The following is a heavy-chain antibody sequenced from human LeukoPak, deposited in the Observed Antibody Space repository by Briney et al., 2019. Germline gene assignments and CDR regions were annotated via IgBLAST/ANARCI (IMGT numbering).Heavy chain of an antibody. V-gene: IGHV1-2*02. CDR1: GYTFTGYY. CDR3: ARDPSGGTHPIDY. CDR2: INPNSGGT. J-gene: IGHJ4*02. D-gene: IGHD1-1*01. Sequence: GASVRVSCKASGYTFTGYYMHWVRQAPGQGLEWMGWINPNSGGTNYAQKFQGRVTMTRDTSISTAYMELSRLRSDDTAVYYCARDPSGGTHPIDYWGQGTLVTVSS.